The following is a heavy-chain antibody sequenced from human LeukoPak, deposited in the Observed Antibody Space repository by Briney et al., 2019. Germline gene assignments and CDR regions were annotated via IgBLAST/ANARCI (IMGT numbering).Heavy chain of an antibody. CDR1: GFTFNKYA. V-gene: IGHV3-23*01. D-gene: IGHD2-15*01. CDR3: ARDLRGGNFDY. CDR2: ISASGDNT. J-gene: IGHJ4*02. Sequence: GGSLRLSCAASGFTFNKYAMTWVRQAPGKGLVCVAVISASGDNTDYADSVKGRFTISRHSSTNTLYLQMNSLRAEDTAVYYCARDLRGGNFDYWGQGTLVTVSS.